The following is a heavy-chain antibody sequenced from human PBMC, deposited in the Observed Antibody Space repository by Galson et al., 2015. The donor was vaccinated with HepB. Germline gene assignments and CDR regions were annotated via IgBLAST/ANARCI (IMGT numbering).Heavy chain of an antibody. V-gene: IGHV3-21*01. CDR1: GFTFSSYS. J-gene: IGHJ3*02. Sequence: SLRLSCAASGFTFSSYSTNWVRQAPGKGLEWVSSISSSSSYIYYADSVKGRFTISRDNAKNSMYLQMNSLRAEDTAVYYCAKDLPGIATAGTPWGDAFDIWGQGTMVTVSS. CDR3: AKDLPGIATAGTPWGDAFDI. D-gene: IGHD6-13*01. CDR2: ISSSSSYI.